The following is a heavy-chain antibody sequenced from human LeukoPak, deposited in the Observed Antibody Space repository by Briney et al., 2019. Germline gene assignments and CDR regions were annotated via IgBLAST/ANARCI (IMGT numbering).Heavy chain of an antibody. CDR1: VYTFSGYY. CDR2: INPNSGGT. D-gene: IGHD1-26*01. J-gene: IGHJ4*02. V-gene: IGHV1-2*02. Sequence: GASVKDSFQASVYTFSGYYMHWVRQAPGQGLEWMGWINPNSGGTNYAQKFQGRVTMTRDTSISTAYMELSRLRSDDTAVYYCAREIVGPTTEDYWGQGTLVTVSS. CDR3: AREIVGPTTEDY.